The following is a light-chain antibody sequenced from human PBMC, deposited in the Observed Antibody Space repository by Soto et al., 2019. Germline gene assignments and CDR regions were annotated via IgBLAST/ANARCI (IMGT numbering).Light chain of an antibody. CDR1: QGIGSY. CDR2: AAS. Sequence: QMPQSPSSLAASVGDRVTITCRASQGIGSYLAWYQQKPGEAPKLLIFAASTLQSGVPSRFSGSGSGTDFTLTISSLQAEDFATYYCQQLSTYPSTFGGGTKVDIK. J-gene: IGKJ4*01. V-gene: IGKV1-9*01. CDR3: QQLSTYPST.